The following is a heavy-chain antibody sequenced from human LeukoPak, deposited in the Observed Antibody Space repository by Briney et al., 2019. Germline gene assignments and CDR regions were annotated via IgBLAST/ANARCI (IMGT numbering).Heavy chain of an antibody. CDR1: GFTFSSYG. D-gene: IGHD3-22*01. CDR2: IRYDGSNK. J-gene: IGHJ4*02. V-gene: IGHV3-30*02. CDR3: AKVSWDYDSSGYSDY. Sequence: PGGSLRLSCAASGFTFSSYGMHWVRQAPGKGLEWVAFIRYDGSNKYYADSVKGRFTISRDNSRNTLYLQMNSLSAEDTAVYYCAKVSWDYDSSGYSDYWGQGTLVTVSS.